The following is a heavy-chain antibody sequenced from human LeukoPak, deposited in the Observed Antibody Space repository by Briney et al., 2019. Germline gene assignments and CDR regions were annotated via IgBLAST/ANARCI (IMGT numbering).Heavy chain of an antibody. CDR1: GGSFSGYY. CDR3: ASRSGEYGFDY. J-gene: IGHJ4*02. D-gene: IGHD3-10*01. Sequence: SETLSLTCAVYGGSFSGYYWSWIRQPPGKGLEWIGEINHSGSTNYNPSLKSRVTISVDTSKNQFSLKLSSVTAADTAVYYCASRSGEYGFDYGAREPLVPVP. V-gene: IGHV4-34*01. CDR2: INHSGST.